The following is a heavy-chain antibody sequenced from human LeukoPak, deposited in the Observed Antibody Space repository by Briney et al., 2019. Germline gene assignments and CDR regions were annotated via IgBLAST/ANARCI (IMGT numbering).Heavy chain of an antibody. D-gene: IGHD3-10*01. J-gene: IGHJ4*02. CDR3: AREYYYGSGSYYNEGPFDS. Sequence: ASVKVSCKASGYTFTGYGISWVRQAPGQGLEWMGWISAYNGNTNYAQKLQGRVTMTTDTSTSTAYMELRSLRSDDTAVYYCAREYYYGSGSYYNEGPFDSWGQGTLVTVSS. CDR2: ISAYNGNT. V-gene: IGHV1-18*04. CDR1: GYTFTGYG.